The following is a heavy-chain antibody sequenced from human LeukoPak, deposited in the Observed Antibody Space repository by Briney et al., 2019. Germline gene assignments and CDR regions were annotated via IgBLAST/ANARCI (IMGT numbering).Heavy chain of an antibody. CDR3: ARDSVVAPRRRFDP. V-gene: IGHV4-59*01. Sequence: SETLSLTCTVSGGSISSYYWSWIRQPPGKGLEWIGYIYYSGSTNYNPSLKSRVTISVDTSKNQFSLKLSSVTAADTAVYYCARDSVVAPRRRFDPWGQGTLVTVSS. CDR1: GGSISSYY. CDR2: IYYSGST. D-gene: IGHD2-15*01. J-gene: IGHJ5*02.